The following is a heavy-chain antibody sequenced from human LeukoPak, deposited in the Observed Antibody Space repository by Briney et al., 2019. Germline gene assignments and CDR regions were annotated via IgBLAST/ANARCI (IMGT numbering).Heavy chain of an antibody. CDR3: ASHYIWGSYRYIDN. V-gene: IGHV4-39*02. J-gene: IGHJ4*02. CDR1: GASVGTSSYY. D-gene: IGHD3-16*02. CDR2: MYYNGAI. Sequence: SETLSLTCTVSGASVGTSSYYWGWIRQTPERGLEWIVSMYYNGAIYYNPSLKSRVSISTDKAKNLFSLKLSSVTAAHTAVYYCASHYIWGSYRYIDNWGQGTLVTVSS.